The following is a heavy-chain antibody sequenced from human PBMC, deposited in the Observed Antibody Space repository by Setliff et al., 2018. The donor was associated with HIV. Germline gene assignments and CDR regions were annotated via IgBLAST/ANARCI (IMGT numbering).Heavy chain of an antibody. Sequence: SETLSLTCTVSGASIGSGRSHWSWIRQRPGKGLEWIGNIYYNGSSYHNPSLKSRVTISVDTSKNQFSLNLRSVTAADTAVYYCASWGRARRANYNFWSGSSWFDPRGQGILVTVSS. V-gene: IGHV4-31*03. CDR3: ASWGRARRANYNFWSGSSWFDP. J-gene: IGHJ5*02. CDR1: GASIGSGRSH. D-gene: IGHD3-3*01. CDR2: IYYNGSS.